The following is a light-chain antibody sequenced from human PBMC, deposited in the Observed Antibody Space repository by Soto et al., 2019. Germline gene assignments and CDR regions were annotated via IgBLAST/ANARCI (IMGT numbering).Light chain of an antibody. CDR1: SGDIGRFNY. V-gene: IGLV2-14*03. CDR3: SSYTHTTSRYV. Sequence: QSVLTQPASVSGSPGQSITISCTGTSGDIGRFNYVSWYQHHPGKAPKVMIYDVSNRPSGVSDRFSGSKSGNTASLTISGLQAEDEADYYCSSYTHTTSRYVFGAGTKLTVL. J-gene: IGLJ1*01. CDR2: DVS.